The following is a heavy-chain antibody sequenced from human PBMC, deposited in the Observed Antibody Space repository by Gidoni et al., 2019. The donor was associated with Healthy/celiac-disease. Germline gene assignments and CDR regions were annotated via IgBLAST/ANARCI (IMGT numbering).Heavy chain of an antibody. Sequence: QVQLVESGGGVVQPGGSLRLSCAASGFTFSSHGLPWFRQAPGKGLELVAFIRYDGSNKYYADSVKGRFTISRDNSKNTLYLQMNSLRAEDTAVYYCAKVPEDIVVVPAAIAGYGMDVWGQGTTVTVSS. J-gene: IGHJ6*02. V-gene: IGHV3-30*02. CDR3: AKVPEDIVVVPAAIAGYGMDV. CDR2: IRYDGSNK. CDR1: GFTFSSHG. D-gene: IGHD2-2*01.